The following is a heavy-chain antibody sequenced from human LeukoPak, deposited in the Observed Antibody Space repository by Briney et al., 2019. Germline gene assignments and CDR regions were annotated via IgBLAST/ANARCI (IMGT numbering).Heavy chain of an antibody. V-gene: IGHV3-48*02. CDR1: GFTFSSYT. CDR3: ASVALHGSYLDY. J-gene: IGHJ4*02. D-gene: IGHD3-16*02. Sequence: PPGGSLRLSCAASGFTFSSYTMNWVRQAPGKGLEWVSHISSSSDTLYYGDSVKGRFTISRDNAKNSLYLQMNSLRDEDTAVYYCASVALHGSYLDYWGQGTLVTVSS. CDR2: ISSSSDTL.